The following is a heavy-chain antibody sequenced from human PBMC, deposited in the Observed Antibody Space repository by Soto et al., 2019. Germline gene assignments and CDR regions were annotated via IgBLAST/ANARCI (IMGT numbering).Heavy chain of an antibody. CDR1: GISVITSDYY. CDR2: IYYSGST. J-gene: IGHJ4*02. D-gene: IGHD2-15*01. Sequence: SETLSLTCTVSGISVITSDYYWGWVRQPPGKGLDWIGNIYYSGSTFYNPSLRSRVTLSVDTSKNQFSLRLNSVTAADTAVYFCAGFVVPASRNSDFDYWGQGTLVTVS. CDR3: AGFVVPASRNSDFDY. V-gene: IGHV4-39*01.